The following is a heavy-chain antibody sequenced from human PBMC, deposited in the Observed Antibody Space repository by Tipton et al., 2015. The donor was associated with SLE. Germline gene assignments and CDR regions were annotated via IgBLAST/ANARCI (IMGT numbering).Heavy chain of an antibody. Sequence: TLSLTCAVYGGSFSSYYWSWIRQPPGKGLEWIGEINHSGSTNYNPSLKSRVTISVDTSKNQFSLKLSSVTAADTAVYYCARAQDTWGGVSAPCDDWGQGTLVTVTS. V-gene: IGHV4-34*01. CDR2: INHSGST. CDR3: ARAQDTWGGVSAPCDD. J-gene: IGHJ4*02. CDR1: GGSFSSYY. D-gene: IGHD3-16*01.